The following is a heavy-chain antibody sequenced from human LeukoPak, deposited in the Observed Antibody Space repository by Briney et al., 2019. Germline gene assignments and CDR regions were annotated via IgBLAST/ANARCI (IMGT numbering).Heavy chain of an antibody. D-gene: IGHD3-10*01. V-gene: IGHV4-34*01. CDR3: ARGSRRELEFNY. Sequence: PSETLSLTCAVYGGSFSGYYWSWIRQPPGKGLEWIGEINHSGSTNYNPSLKSRVTMSLDTSRNQFSLRLSSVTDADTAIYYCARGSRRELEFNYWGQGTLVTVSS. CDR1: GGSFSGYY. CDR2: INHSGST. J-gene: IGHJ4*02.